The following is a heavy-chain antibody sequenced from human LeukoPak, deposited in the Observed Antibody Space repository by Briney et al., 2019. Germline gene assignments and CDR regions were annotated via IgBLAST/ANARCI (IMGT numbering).Heavy chain of an antibody. CDR2: IYYRGST. CDR1: GGSFISGIYY. V-gene: IGHV4-39*01. D-gene: IGHD6-13*01. J-gene: IGHJ4*02. CDR3: ARLLPIAAAGGHYFDY. Sequence: SETLSLTCNVSGGSFISGIYYWGWVRQPPGKGLEWIASIYYRGSTYYNQSLKSRVTISVDTSKKQFSLKVTSVTAADTAVYYCARLLPIAAAGGHYFDYWGQGTLVTASS.